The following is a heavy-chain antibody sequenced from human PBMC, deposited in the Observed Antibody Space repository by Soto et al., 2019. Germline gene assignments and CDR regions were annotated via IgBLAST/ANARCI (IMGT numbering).Heavy chain of an antibody. Sequence: AGGSLRLSCAASGFTFSSYAMSWVRQAPGKGLEWVSAISGSGGSTYYADSVKGRFTISRDNSKNTLYLQMNSLRAEDTAVYYCAKGQYYYDSSGSLYFQHWGQGTLVTVSS. V-gene: IGHV3-23*01. D-gene: IGHD3-22*01. CDR1: GFTFSSYA. CDR3: AKGQYYYDSSGSLYFQH. CDR2: ISGSGGST. J-gene: IGHJ1*01.